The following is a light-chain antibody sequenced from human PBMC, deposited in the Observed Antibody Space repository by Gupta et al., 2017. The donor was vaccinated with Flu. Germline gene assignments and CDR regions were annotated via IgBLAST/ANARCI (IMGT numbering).Light chain of an antibody. CDR3: HQDDSTPYN. CDR2: WAS. J-gene: IGKJ2*01. Sequence: DIVMTQSPDSLAVSLGERATINCKSSQSVLYSSNNKNYLAWYQQKPGQPPKLLIYWASTRESGVPDRFSGSGSGTDFTLTISSLQAEDVAVYYCHQDDSTPYNFGQGTKMDIK. V-gene: IGKV4-1*01. CDR1: QSVLYSSNNKNY.